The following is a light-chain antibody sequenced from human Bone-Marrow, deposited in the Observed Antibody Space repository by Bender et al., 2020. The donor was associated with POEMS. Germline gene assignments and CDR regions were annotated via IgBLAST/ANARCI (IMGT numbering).Light chain of an antibody. V-gene: IGLV2-11*01. J-gene: IGLJ3*02. Sequence: QSALTQPRSVSGSPGQSVTISCTGTSSDTGGSNYVSWYQHHSGKVPKLIIYDVIKGPSGVPDRFSGSKSGNTASLTISRLQAEDEADYYCCSYTLTYTWGFGGRTKLTVL. CDR1: SSDTGGSNY. CDR3: CSYTLTYTWG. CDR2: DVI.